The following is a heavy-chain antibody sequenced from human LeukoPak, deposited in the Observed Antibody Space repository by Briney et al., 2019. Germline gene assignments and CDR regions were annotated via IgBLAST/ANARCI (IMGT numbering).Heavy chain of an antibody. J-gene: IGHJ4*02. CDR1: GFTVSSNY. Sequence: PGGSLRPSCAASGFTVSSNYMSWVRQAPGKGLEWVSVIYSGGSTYYADSVKGRFTISRDNSKNTLYLQMNSLRAEDTAVYYCARDRSGSYYFDYWGQGTLVTVSS. CDR3: ARDRSGSYYFDY. CDR2: IYSGGST. V-gene: IGHV3-53*01. D-gene: IGHD1-26*01.